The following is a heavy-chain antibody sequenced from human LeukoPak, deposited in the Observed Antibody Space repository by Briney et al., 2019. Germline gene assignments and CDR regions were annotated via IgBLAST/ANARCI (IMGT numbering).Heavy chain of an antibody. CDR1: GGSITSYH. V-gene: IGHV4-59*12. D-gene: IGHD3-16*02. CDR3: ARGGFGAARDYVWGSYRYTFDY. J-gene: IGHJ4*02. CDR2: ISYSGST. Sequence: SETLSLTCSVSGGSITSYHWSWIRQPPGKGLEWIGYISYSGSTNYNPSLKSRVTISVDTSKNQFSLKLSSVTAADTAVYYCARGGFGAARDYVWGSYRYTFDYWGQGTLVTVSS.